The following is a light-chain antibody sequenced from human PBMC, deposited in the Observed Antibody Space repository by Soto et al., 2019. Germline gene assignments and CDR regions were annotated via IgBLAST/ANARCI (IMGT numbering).Light chain of an antibody. Sequence: IGLTHSPATLSVSPWEIATHSCRANQSISSNKLAWYQQKPGQAPRLLILGASTRATGIPARFSGSGSGTEFTLSISSLQSEDFAVYYCKQYKEWPPFTFGQGTRLEIK. CDR1: QSISSN. CDR3: KQYKEWPPFT. J-gene: IGKJ5*01. CDR2: GAS. V-gene: IGKV3-15*01.